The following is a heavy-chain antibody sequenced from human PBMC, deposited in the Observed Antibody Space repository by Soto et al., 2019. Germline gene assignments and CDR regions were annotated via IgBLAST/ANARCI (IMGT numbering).Heavy chain of an antibody. CDR3: AGGGAAAGTDAY. J-gene: IGHJ4*02. CDR2: ISSSSSYI. D-gene: IGHD6-13*01. CDR1: GFTFSSYS. Sequence: VQLVESGGGLVKPGGSLRLSCAASGFTFSSYSMNWVRQAPGKGLEWVSSISSSSSYIYYADSVKGRFTISRDNAKNSLYLQMNSLRAEDTAVYYCAGGGAAAGTDAYWGQGTLVTVSS. V-gene: IGHV3-21*01.